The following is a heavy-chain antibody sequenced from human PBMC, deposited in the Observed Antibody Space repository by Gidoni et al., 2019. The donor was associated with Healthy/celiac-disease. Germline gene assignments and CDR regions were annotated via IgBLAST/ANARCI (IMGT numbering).Heavy chain of an antibody. CDR3: ARDRDSGSYSH. CDR1: GGSISSSSYY. Sequence: QLQLQESGPGLVKPSETLSLTCTVSGGSISSSSYYWGWIRQPPGKGLEWIGSIYYRGSTYHNPSLKSRVTISVDTSKNQFSLKLSSVTAADTAVYYCARDRDSGSYSHWGQGTLVTVSS. J-gene: IGHJ4*02. V-gene: IGHV4-39*07. CDR2: IYYRGST. D-gene: IGHD1-26*01.